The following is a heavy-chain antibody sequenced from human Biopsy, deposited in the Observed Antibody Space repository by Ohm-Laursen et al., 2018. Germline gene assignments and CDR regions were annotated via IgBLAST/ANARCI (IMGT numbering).Heavy chain of an antibody. CDR2: VHHDGRA. V-gene: IGHV4-34*01. CDR3: ARFIVPSLHCSNGVCPIRWFDP. J-gene: IGHJ5*02. CDR1: GGTYSGYY. Sequence: GTLSLTCTVYGGTYSGYYWSWIRQPPGKGLEWIGEVHHDGRANYNPSLKSRVTISGDMSKKQFSLKLSGVTASDTAVYYCARFIVPSLHCSNGVCPIRWFDPWGQGTLVTVFS. D-gene: IGHD2-2*01.